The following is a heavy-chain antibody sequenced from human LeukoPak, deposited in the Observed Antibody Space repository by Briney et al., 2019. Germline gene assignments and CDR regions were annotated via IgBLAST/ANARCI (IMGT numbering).Heavy chain of an antibody. D-gene: IGHD3-22*01. V-gene: IGHV3-23*01. CDR2: IIYSGGAT. CDR3: AKDGLYYDGSEHVYYFDS. CDR1: GFTFSRSA. Sequence: GGSLRLSCAASGFTFSRSAMTWVRQGPGTGLELVASIIYSGGATYYADSVKGRFTISRDNSKNTLYLQMNSLRAEDTALYYCAKDGLYYDGSEHVYYFDSWGQGTLVTVSS. J-gene: IGHJ4*02.